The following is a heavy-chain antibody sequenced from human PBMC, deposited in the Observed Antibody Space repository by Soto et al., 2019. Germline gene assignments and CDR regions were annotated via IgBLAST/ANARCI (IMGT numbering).Heavy chain of an antibody. V-gene: IGHV4-39*01. CDR2: IYYSGRT. Sequence: SETLSLTCIVSGESISSSSYYWGWIRQPPGKGLEWIGSIYYSGRTYYNPSFKSRVTISIDTSKNQFSLKLSSVTATDAAVYYCARQRTTVVTQAYFDHWGQGALVTVS. D-gene: IGHD2-21*02. CDR3: ARQRTTVVTQAYFDH. J-gene: IGHJ4*02. CDR1: GESISSSSYY.